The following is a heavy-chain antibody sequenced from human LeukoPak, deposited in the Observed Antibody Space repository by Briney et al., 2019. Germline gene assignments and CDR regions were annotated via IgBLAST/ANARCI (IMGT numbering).Heavy chain of an antibody. CDR1: GFSFSNHA. V-gene: IGHV3-23*01. D-gene: IGHD1-7*01. Sequence: GGSLRLSCAASGFSFSNHAMSWVRQAPGKGLEWVSGTSENGGSTPYADSVKGRFIISRDNSKNTLYLQMNSLRAEDAAVYYCAKDGGRGIENYSWGTFDYWGQGTLVTVSS. J-gene: IGHJ4*02. CDR2: TSENGGST. CDR3: AKDGGRGIENYSWGTFDY.